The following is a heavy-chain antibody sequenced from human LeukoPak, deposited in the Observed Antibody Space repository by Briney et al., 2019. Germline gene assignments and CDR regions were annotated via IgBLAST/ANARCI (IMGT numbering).Heavy chain of an antibody. Sequence: PSETLSLTCTVSGGSISSSSYYWGWIRQPPGKGLEWIGSIYYSGSTYYNPSLKSRVTISVDTSKNQFSLKLSSVTAADTAVYYCRIAGYIAARDFDLWGRGTLVTVSS. CDR2: IYYSGST. J-gene: IGHJ2*01. CDR3: RIAGYIAARDFDL. CDR1: GGSISSSSYY. D-gene: IGHD6-6*01. V-gene: IGHV4-39*01.